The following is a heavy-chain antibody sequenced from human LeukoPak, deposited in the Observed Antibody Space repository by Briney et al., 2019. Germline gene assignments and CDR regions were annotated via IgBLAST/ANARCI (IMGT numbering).Heavy chain of an antibody. CDR2: IIPIFGTA. V-gene: IGHV1-69*06. J-gene: IGHJ4*02. CDR1: GGTFSSYA. Sequence: GASVKGSCKASGGTFSSYAISWVRQAPGQGLEWIGGIIPIFGTANYAQKFQGRVTITADKSTSTAYMELSSLRSEDTAVYYCASSLAVAGTEADYWGQGTLVTVSS. D-gene: IGHD6-19*01. CDR3: ASSLAVAGTEADY.